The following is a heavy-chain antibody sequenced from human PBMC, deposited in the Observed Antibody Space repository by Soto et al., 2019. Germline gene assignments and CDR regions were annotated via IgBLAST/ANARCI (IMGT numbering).Heavy chain of an antibody. CDR3: ARPRGDNGLDD. V-gene: IGHV5-51*01. D-gene: IGHD4-17*01. Sequence: GEYLKISCKGSGFSFTSYWIGWVRQMPGKGRDWMGSIYPSDSDTRYSPSFQGQVTISADKSISTAYLQASSLKASETAMYYSARPRGDNGLDDWGQGTLVTVSS. J-gene: IGHJ4*02. CDR2: IYPSDSDT. CDR1: GFSFTSYW.